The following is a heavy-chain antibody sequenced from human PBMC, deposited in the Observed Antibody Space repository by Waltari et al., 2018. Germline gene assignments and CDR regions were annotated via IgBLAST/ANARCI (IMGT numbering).Heavy chain of an antibody. J-gene: IGHJ4*02. CDR1: GCTFSDYE. V-gene: IGHV3-23*01. D-gene: IGHD2-21*01. CDR3: AKDRDESHYCGSDCYWDY. Sequence: EVQLLESGGGLVPPGGSLRLSCEASGCTFSDYEMSWLRGAPGTGLEWFSVLCDSGGTTHYGDSVKGRFTISRDNSNNPLYLQLNSLSADDTAIYYCAKDRDESHYCGSDCYWDYWGQGTLVTVSS. CDR2: LCDSGGTT.